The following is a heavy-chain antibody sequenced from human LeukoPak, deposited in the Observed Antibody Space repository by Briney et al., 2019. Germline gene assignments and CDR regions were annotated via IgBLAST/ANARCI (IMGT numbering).Heavy chain of an antibody. CDR2: IKQDGSEK. CDR3: AKRISSGWSYYFDY. V-gene: IGHV3-7*03. D-gene: IGHD6-19*01. CDR1: GFTFSSYW. J-gene: IGHJ4*02. Sequence: GGSLRLSCAAPGFTFSSYWMSWVRQAPGKGLEWVANIKQDGSEKYYVDSVKGRFTISRDNAKNSLYLQMNRLRAEDTAVYYCAKRISSGWSYYFDYWGQGTLVTVSS.